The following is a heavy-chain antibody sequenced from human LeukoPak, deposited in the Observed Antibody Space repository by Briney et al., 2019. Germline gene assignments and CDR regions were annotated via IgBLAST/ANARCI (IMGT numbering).Heavy chain of an antibody. Sequence: AGGSLRLSCAASGFTFSSYSMNWVRQAPGKGLEWVSSISSSSSYIYYADSVKGRFTISRDNAKNSLYLQMNSLRAEDTAVYYCARVARRHSSSWYDYWGQGTLVTVSS. CDR2: ISSSSSYI. CDR3: ARVARRHSSSWYDY. V-gene: IGHV3-21*01. J-gene: IGHJ4*02. D-gene: IGHD6-13*01. CDR1: GFTFSSYS.